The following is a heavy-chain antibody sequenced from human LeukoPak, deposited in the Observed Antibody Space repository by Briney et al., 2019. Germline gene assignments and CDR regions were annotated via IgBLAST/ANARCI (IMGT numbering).Heavy chain of an antibody. J-gene: IGHJ6*02. CDR2: INPNSGGT. D-gene: IGHD3-22*01. Sequence: EASVKVSCKASGHTFTGYYMHWVRQAPGQGLEWMGWINPNSGGTNYAQKFQGRVTMTRDTSISTAYMELSRLRSDDTAVYYCASSYYDSSGYYSHYYGMDVWGQGTTVTVPS. CDR3: ASSYYDSSGYYSHYYGMDV. V-gene: IGHV1-2*02. CDR1: GHTFTGYY.